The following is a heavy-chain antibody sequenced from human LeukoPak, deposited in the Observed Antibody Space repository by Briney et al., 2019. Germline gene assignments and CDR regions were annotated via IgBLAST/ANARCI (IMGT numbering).Heavy chain of an antibody. D-gene: IGHD5-18*01. CDR3: AKSSGRYSYDARFDAFDI. Sequence: PGRSLRLSCAASGFTFSSYVMHWVRQAPGKGLEWVAIVPYDGSNEYYADSVKGRFTISRDNSKNTLYLQMNSLRAEDTAVYYCAKSSGRYSYDARFDAFDIWGQGTMVTVSS. CDR1: GFTFSSYV. V-gene: IGHV3-30*04. J-gene: IGHJ3*02. CDR2: VPYDGSNE.